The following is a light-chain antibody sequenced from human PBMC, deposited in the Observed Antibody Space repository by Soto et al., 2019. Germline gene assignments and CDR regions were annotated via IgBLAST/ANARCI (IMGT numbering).Light chain of an antibody. CDR3: QQSYSTPVT. CDR2: AAS. V-gene: IGKV1-39*01. CDR1: EPIMDF. Sequence: DIQMTQSPSSLSAFVGDSITITCRASEPIMDFLNWYEQKLGKAPKVLIYAASRLQGGVPSRYSGSGYGANFTLAINNLQPEDSTTYYCQQSYSTPVTFGQGTKVEIK. J-gene: IGKJ1*01.